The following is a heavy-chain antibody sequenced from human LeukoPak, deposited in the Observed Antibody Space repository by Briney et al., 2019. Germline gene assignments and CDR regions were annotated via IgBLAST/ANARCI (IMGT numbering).Heavy chain of an antibody. Sequence: ASVKVSCKASGGTFSSYAISWVRHAPGQGLEWMGRIIPILGIANYAQKFQGRVTITADRSTSTAYMELSSLRSEDTAVYYCARGGIVGATIDYWGQGTLVTVSS. D-gene: IGHD1-26*01. CDR1: GGTFSSYA. V-gene: IGHV1-69*04. J-gene: IGHJ4*02. CDR3: ARGGIVGATIDY. CDR2: IIPILGIA.